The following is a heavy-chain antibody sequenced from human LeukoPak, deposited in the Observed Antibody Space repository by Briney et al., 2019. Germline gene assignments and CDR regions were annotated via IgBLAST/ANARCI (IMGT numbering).Heavy chain of an antibody. D-gene: IGHD6-13*01. J-gene: IGHJ4*02. V-gene: IGHV4-39*07. CDR3: ARAEKQLVGY. CDR2: IYYRGST. Sequence: PSETLSLTCTVSGGSISSSSYYWGWIRQPPGKGLEWIGSIYYRGSTYYNPSLKSRVTISVDTSKNQFSLKLSSVTAADTAVYYCARAEKQLVGYWGQGTLVTVSS. CDR1: GGSISSSSYY.